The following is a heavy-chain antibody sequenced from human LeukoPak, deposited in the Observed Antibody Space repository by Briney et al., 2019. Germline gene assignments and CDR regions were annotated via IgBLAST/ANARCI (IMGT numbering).Heavy chain of an antibody. J-gene: IGHJ4*02. Sequence: GSLRLSCAASGFTFSSYNMNWVRQAPGKGLEWVSSISSSSSYIYYADSVKGRFTISRDNAKNSLYLQMNSLRAEDTAVYYCARDSTTVTPYWGQGTLVTVSS. CDR2: ISSSSSYI. V-gene: IGHV3-21*01. CDR1: GFTFSSYN. CDR3: ARDSTTVTPY. D-gene: IGHD4-17*01.